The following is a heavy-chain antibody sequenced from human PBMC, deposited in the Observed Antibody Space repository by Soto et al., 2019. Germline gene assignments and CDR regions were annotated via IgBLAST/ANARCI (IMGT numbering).Heavy chain of an antibody. J-gene: IGHJ4*02. V-gene: IGHV4-4*07. CDR2: IHSSGST. CDR1: GASMNSYH. Sequence: PSETLSLTCTVSGASMNSYHWSWIRQPAGKGLEWIGHIHSSGSTNYNPSLKSRVTMSVDTSKNQFSLRLMSLTAADTAVYYCARGSNTAMAPVNYWGQGTLVTVSS. CDR3: ARGSNTAMAPVNY. D-gene: IGHD5-18*01.